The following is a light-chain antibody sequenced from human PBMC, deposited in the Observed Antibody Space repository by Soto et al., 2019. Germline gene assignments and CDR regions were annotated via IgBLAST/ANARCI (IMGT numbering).Light chain of an antibody. CDR3: HQYGRSPWT. J-gene: IGKJ1*01. CDR1: HTVSGPY. Sequence: DIVLTQSPVTLSLSPGERATLSGRASHTVSGPYLAWYQQKLGQAPRLLMYAASSRATGIPDRFSGSESGTDFTLTISRLEPEDFAVYYCHQYGRSPWTFGQGTKVDIK. CDR2: AAS. V-gene: IGKV3-20*01.